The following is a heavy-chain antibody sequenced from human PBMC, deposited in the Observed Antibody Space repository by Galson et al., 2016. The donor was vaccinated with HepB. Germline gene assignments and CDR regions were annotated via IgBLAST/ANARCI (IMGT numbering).Heavy chain of an antibody. D-gene: IGHD6-19*01. Sequence: CAISGDSVSSNSAAWNWIRQSPSRGLEWLGRTYYRSKYYNEYAVSVKSRITIKPDTSKNQFSLQLNSVTPEDTAVYYCARDQASGWPSVDAFDIWGQGTMVTGSS. CDR2: TYYRSKYYN. CDR1: GDSVSSNSAA. CDR3: ARDQASGWPSVDAFDI. J-gene: IGHJ3*02. V-gene: IGHV6-1*01.